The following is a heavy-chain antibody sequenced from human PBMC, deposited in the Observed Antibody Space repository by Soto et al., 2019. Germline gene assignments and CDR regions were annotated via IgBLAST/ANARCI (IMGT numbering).Heavy chain of an antibody. Sequence: QVQLQESGPGLVKPSQTLSLTCTVSGGSISSGGYYWSWIRQHPGKGLEWIGYIYYSGSTYYNPSLKSRLTMSVDTSTNQFSLKLSSVTAADTAVYYCARREPYFGYYDSSGYWADIWGQGTMVTVSS. D-gene: IGHD3-22*01. CDR1: GGSISSGGYY. CDR2: IYYSGST. V-gene: IGHV4-31*03. CDR3: ARREPYFGYYDSSGYWADI. J-gene: IGHJ3*02.